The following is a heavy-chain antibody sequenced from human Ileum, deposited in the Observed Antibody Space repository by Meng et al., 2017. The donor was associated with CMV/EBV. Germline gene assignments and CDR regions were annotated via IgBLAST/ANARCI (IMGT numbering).Heavy chain of an antibody. Sequence: QVQLKQCGAGLLKPSETLPLTCAVYGSSFGGFYWTWIRQTPGKGLEWIGEVNHIGGTNYNPSLKSRVTISVDTSKKEFSLKLNSVTAADTAVYYCARKRDLGPDLSWLNPWGQGSLVTVSS. D-gene: IGHD5-24*01. CDR3: ARKRDLGPDLSWLNP. V-gene: IGHV4-34*02. CDR1: GSSFGGFY. CDR2: VNHIGGT. J-gene: IGHJ5*02.